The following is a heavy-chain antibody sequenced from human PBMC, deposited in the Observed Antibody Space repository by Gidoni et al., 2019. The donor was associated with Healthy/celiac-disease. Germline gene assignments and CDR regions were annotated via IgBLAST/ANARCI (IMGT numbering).Heavy chain of an antibody. CDR1: GGSMSSNNYY. D-gene: IGHD3-3*01. V-gene: IGHV4-39*01. CDR3: KIDYDFWSGYSAYYGMDV. Sequence: LQLQESSPRLRKPSETLSLTCTVSGGSMSSNNYYWGWIRQPPGKGLEWIGRIYYSGSTYYNPSLKSGFPIFVDTSKDQFSLKLSSVTAADTALYYCKIDYDFWSGYSAYYGMDVWVQGTTVTVSS. J-gene: IGHJ6*02. CDR2: IYYSGST.